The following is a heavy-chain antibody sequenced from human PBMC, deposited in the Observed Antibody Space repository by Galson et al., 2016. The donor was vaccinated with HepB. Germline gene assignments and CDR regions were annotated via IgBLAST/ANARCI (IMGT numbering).Heavy chain of an antibody. CDR3: ARDWIPYYFYGMDV. Sequence: SLRLSCAASGFTFSSYSMNWVRQAPGKGLEWVSSISSSSSSYIYYADSVKGRFTISRDNAKSSLYLQMNSLRAEDTAVYYCARDWIPYYFYGMDVWGQGTTVTVSS. V-gene: IGHV3-21*01. J-gene: IGHJ6*02. CDR2: ISSSSSSYI. D-gene: IGHD5-18*01. CDR1: GFTFSSYS.